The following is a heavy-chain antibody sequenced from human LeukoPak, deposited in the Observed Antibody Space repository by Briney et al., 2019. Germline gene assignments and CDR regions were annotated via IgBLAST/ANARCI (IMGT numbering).Heavy chain of an antibody. CDR2: IYYSGST. J-gene: IGHJ3*02. CDR3: ARAPDTAIMVFDI. CDR1: GGSVSSGSYY. Sequence: SETLSLTCTVSGGSVSSGSYYWSWIRQPPGKGLEWIGYIYYSGSTNYNPSLKSRVTISVDTSKNQFSLKLSSVTAADTAVYYRARAPDTAIMVFDIWGQGTMVAVSS. V-gene: IGHV4-61*01. D-gene: IGHD5-18*01.